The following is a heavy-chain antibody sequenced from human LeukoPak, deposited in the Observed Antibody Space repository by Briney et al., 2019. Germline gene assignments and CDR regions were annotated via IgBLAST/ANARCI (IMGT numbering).Heavy chain of an antibody. D-gene: IGHD3-16*02. V-gene: IGHV4-61*08. CDR3: ARSQSQSGSYRYYFAF. CDR2: IYYSGNN. CDR1: GVSVGSAGYY. Sequence: SETLSLTCSVSGVSVGSAGYYWTWIRQPPGKGLEWIGFIYYSGNNNYNTFLKSRVTMSLDPSNNQFSLRLSSVTAADTAVYYCARSQSQSGSYRYYFAFWGQGTLVTVSS. J-gene: IGHJ4*02.